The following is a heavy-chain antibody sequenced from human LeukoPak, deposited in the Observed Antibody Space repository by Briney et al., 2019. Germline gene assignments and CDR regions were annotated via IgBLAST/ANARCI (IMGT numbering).Heavy chain of an antibody. V-gene: IGHV3-23*01. CDR3: VRTGRLLDY. J-gene: IGHJ4*02. Sequence: GSLRLSCAASGFTFSSYAMSWVRQAPGKGLEWVSAISGSGGGTYYADSVKGRFTISRDNSKNTLYLQMNSLRAEDTAVYYCVRTGRLLDYWGQGTLVTVSS. CDR1: GFTFSSYA. CDR2: ISGSGGGT. D-gene: IGHD7-27*01.